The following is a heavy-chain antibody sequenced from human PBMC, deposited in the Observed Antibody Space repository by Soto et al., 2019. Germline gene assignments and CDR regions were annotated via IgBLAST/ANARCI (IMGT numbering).Heavy chain of an antibody. J-gene: IGHJ4*01. CDR3: ARLTNIFDFDY. CDR1: GYSFTNHW. D-gene: IGHD2-21*01. Sequence: GESLKISCKGSGYSFTNHWIGWVRQMPGKGLEWMGIIYPGDSDTRYSPSFQGQVTISADKSISTAYLQWSSLKASDTAMYHCARLTNIFDFDYWGHGTLVTVSS. V-gene: IGHV5-51*01. CDR2: IYPGDSDT.